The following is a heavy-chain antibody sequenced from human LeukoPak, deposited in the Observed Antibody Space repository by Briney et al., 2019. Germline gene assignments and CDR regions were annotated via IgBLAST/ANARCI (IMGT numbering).Heavy chain of an antibody. Sequence: SETLSLTCTVSGGSISSYYWSWIRQPPGKGLEWIGYIYYSGSTNYNPSLKSRVTISVDTSKNQFSLKLSSVTAADTAVYYCATLWFGESGFDYWGQGTLVTVSS. D-gene: IGHD3-10*01. CDR2: IYYSGST. CDR1: GGSISSYY. CDR3: ATLWFGESGFDY. J-gene: IGHJ4*02. V-gene: IGHV4-59*12.